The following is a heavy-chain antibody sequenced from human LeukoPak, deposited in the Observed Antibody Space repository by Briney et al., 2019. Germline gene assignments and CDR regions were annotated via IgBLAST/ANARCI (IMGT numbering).Heavy chain of an antibody. CDR3: AREVYRIGVGGFDP. J-gene: IGHJ5*02. V-gene: IGHV3-20*04. CDR2: IDWKGRPT. CDR1: GFSFDDYD. Sequence: GGSLRLSCAASGFSFDDYDMAWLRQAPGKGLEWVSDIDWKGRPTSYADSVKGRFTISRDNAKKSLYLQLDSLRAEDTALYYCAREVYRIGVGGFDPWGQGTLVIVSS. D-gene: IGHD6-19*01.